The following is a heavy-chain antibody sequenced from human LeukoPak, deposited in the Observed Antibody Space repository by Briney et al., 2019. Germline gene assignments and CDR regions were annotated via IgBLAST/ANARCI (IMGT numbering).Heavy chain of an antibody. CDR2: ISAYSGNT. J-gene: IGHJ4*02. D-gene: IGHD6-19*01. Sequence: ASVKVSCKASGYTFTSYGISWVRQAPGQGLEWMGWISAYSGNTNYAQKLQGRVTMTTDTSTSTAYMELRSLRSDDTAVYYCARDRGYSSGWYYFDYWGQGTLVTVSS. V-gene: IGHV1-18*04. CDR1: GYTFTSYG. CDR3: ARDRGYSSGWYYFDY.